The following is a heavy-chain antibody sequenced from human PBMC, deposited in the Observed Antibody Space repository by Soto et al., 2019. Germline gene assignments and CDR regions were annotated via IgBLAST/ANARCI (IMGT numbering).Heavy chain of an antibody. CDR2: ISDDGGGT. CDR3: ARDAGGGPYSTAWYEFDN. D-gene: IGHD2-2*01. J-gene: IGHJ4*02. V-gene: IGHV3-23*01. Sequence: EVQLLESGGALIQPGGSLRLSCTASGFTFSTYAMSWVRQAPGKGPEWVSVISDDGGGTYYAESVKGRFIISRDNSKNTLYQQMNSMRAEDTAVYYCARDAGGGPYSTAWYEFDNWGQGTLVTVSS. CDR1: GFTFSTYA.